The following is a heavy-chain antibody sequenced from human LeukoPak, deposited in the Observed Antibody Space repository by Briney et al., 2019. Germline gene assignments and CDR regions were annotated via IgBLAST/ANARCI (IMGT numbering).Heavy chain of an antibody. V-gene: IGHV3-74*01. CDR2: IKSDGSIT. J-gene: IGHJ4*02. CDR1: GFTFSSYW. Sequence: PGGSLRLSCAASGFTFSSYWMHWVRQAPGEGLVWVSRIKSDGSITTYADSVKGRFTIYTDNAKDTLYMQMDSLRAEDTAVYYCARDLYFDPWGQGTLVSVSS. CDR3: ARDLYFDP.